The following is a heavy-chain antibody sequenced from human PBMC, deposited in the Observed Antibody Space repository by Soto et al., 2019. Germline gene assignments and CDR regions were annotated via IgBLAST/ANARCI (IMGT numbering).Heavy chain of an antibody. Sequence: GGSLRLSCAASGFTFSSYAMHWVRQAPGKGLEWVAVISYDGSNKYYADSVKGRFTISRDNSKNTLYLQMNSLRAEDTAVYYCARGQVVVVVAATVYPTFDYWGQGTLVTVSS. CDR2: ISYDGSNK. CDR1: GFTFSSYA. D-gene: IGHD2-15*01. V-gene: IGHV3-30-3*01. CDR3: ARGQVVVVVAATVYPTFDY. J-gene: IGHJ4*02.